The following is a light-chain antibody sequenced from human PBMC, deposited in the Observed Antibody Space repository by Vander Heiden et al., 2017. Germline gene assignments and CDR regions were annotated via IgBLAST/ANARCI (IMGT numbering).Light chain of an antibody. CDR1: VLAKKY. CDR2: KDT. J-gene: IGLJ2*01. V-gene: IGLV3-27*01. CDR3: YSAADYNLV. Sequence: SYELTPPSSVSVSPGQTARITCSGDVLAKKYARWFQQKPGQAPVLVIYKDTERPSGIPERFSGSSSGTTVTLTISGAQAEDEADYYCYSAADYNLVFGGGTKLTVL.